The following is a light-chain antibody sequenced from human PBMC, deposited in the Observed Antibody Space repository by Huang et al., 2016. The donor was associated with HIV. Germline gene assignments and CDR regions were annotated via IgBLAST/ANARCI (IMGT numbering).Light chain of an antibody. CDR1: QNIGNY. V-gene: IGKV3-11*01. Sequence: ETVLTQSPATLSLSPGERATLSCRASQNIGNYLAWYQQKPGQTPRLLIYDTSNRATGVPARFSGSGSGTDFTLDISSLESEDFAVYYCQQRSNWPPTFGQGTEVEIK. J-gene: IGKJ1*01. CDR2: DTS. CDR3: QQRSNWPPT.